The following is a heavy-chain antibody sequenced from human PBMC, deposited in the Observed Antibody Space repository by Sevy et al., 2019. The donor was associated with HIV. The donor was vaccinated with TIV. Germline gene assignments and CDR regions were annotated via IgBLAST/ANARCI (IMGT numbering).Heavy chain of an antibody. V-gene: IGHV1-3*01. CDR1: GYTFSNNA. CDR3: ARGKGGIFGVVTGQFDY. Sequence: ASVKVSCKASGYTFSNNAIHWVRQAPGQRLEWMGWVHAGNGHTKLSEKFQDRVTISRDTSATTVYMDLTSLTSEDTAIYYCARGKGGIFGVVTGQFDYWGQGTLVTVSS. J-gene: IGHJ4*02. D-gene: IGHD3-3*01. CDR2: VHAGNGHT.